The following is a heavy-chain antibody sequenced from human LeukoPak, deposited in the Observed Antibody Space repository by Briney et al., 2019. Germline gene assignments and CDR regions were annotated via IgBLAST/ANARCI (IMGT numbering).Heavy chain of an antibody. CDR3: ARSIFGVVTDDAFDI. CDR1: GDSISSGGYY. D-gene: IGHD3-3*01. J-gene: IGHJ3*02. CDR2: IYYSGST. Sequence: SETLSLTCTVPGDSISSGGYYWSWIRQHPGKGLEWIGYIYYSGSTYYNPSLKSRVTISVDTSKNQFSLKLSSVTAADTAVYYCARSIFGVVTDDAFDIWGQGTMVTVSS. V-gene: IGHV4-31*03.